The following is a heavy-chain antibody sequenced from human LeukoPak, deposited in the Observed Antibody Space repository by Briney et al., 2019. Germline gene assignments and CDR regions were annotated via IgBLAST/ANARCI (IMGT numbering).Heavy chain of an antibody. CDR1: GFTFSSYS. CDR2: ISSSSSYI. Sequence: PGGSLRLTCAASGFTFSSYSMNWVRQAPGKGLEWVSSISSSSSYIYYADSVKGRFTISRDNAKNSLYLQMNSLRAEDTAVYYCAFGAVANAFDIWGQGTMVTVSS. J-gene: IGHJ3*02. V-gene: IGHV3-21*01. CDR3: AFGAVANAFDI. D-gene: IGHD3-16*01.